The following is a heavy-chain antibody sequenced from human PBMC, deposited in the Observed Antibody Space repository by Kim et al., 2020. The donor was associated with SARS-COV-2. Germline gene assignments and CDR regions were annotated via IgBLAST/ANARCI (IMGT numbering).Heavy chain of an antibody. J-gene: IGHJ6*02. CDR2: IYYSGST. CDR1: GGSISSSSYY. D-gene: IGHD1-26*01. V-gene: IGHV4-39*01. CDR3: ATLRDPPTRVGAPQAGRYYYYYYGMDV. Sequence: SETLSLTCTVSGGSISSSSYYWGWIRQPPGKGLEWIGSIYYSGSTYYNPSLKSRVTISVDTSKNQFSLKLSSVTAADTAVYYCATLRDPPTRVGAPQAGRYYYYYYGMDVWGQGTTVTVSS.